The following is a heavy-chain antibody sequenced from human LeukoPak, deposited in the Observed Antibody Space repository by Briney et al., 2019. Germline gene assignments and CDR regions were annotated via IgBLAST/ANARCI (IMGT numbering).Heavy chain of an antibody. CDR1: GFTFDDYT. V-gene: IGHV3-9*01. Sequence: GGSLRLSCAASGFTFDDYTMHWVRQAPGKGLEWVSGITWNSGSIGYADSVRGRFTISRDNAKNSLYLEMNSLRAEDTALYYCAKEDHFASWGQGTLVTVSS. J-gene: IGHJ4*02. CDR3: AKEDHFAS. CDR2: ITWNSGSI.